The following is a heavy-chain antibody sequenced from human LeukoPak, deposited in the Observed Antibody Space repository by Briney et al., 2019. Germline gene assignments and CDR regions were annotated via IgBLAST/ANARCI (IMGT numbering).Heavy chain of an antibody. CDR2: ISGSDGST. D-gene: IGHD2-15*01. J-gene: IGHJ4*02. CDR1: GFSFNTFD. V-gene: IGHV3-23*01. CDR3: VKGGWLDD. Sequence: SLRLTCAASGFSFNTFDMSWVRQAPGRGLEWVSFISGSDGSTQYANSVKGRVTISRDSFNNLLYLDMHSLRGDDTAIYYCVKGGWLDDYGQGTLVTVSS.